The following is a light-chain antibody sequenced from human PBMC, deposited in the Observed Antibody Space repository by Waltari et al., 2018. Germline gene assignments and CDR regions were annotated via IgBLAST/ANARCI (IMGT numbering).Light chain of an antibody. CDR2: EVS. CDR1: SSDVGAFNY. CDR3: ASYAGSTPWV. V-gene: IGLV2-14*01. Sequence: QSALTQPASVSGSPGQSITISCPGTSSDVGAFNYVSRYQQHPGKAPKVITYEVSNRPSGVSTRFSGSKSGNTASLTVSGLQAEDEADYYCASYAGSTPWVFGGGTKLTV. J-gene: IGLJ3*02.